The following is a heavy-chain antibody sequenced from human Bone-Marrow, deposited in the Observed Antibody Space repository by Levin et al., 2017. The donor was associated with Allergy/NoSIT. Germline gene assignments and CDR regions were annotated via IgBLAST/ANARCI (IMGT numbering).Heavy chain of an antibody. D-gene: IGHD3-16*02. V-gene: IGHV3-11*03. CDR1: GFTFSDSY. J-gene: IGHJ4*02. CDR3: ARKFTGGVIVD. CDR2: ISSSSSYT. Sequence: GGSLRLSCAASGFTFSDSYMSWIRQAPGKGLEWVGYISSSSSYTNYGDSVKGRFTISRDNANNSLHLQMNSLRAEDTAVYYCARKFTGGVIVDWGQGTQVTVSS.